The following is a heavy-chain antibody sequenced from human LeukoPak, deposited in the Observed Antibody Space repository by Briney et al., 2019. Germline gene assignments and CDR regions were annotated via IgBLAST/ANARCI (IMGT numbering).Heavy chain of an antibody. D-gene: IGHD1-26*01. CDR3: ARLVGATFFYYYYYYMDV. Sequence: PSETLSLTCTVSGGSISSSSYYWGWIRQPPGKGLEWIGSIYYSGSAYYNPSLKSRVTISVGTSKNQFSLKLSSVTAADTAVYYCARLVGATFFYYYYYYMDVWGKGTTVTISS. CDR1: GGSISSSSYY. J-gene: IGHJ6*03. V-gene: IGHV4-39*01. CDR2: IYYSGSA.